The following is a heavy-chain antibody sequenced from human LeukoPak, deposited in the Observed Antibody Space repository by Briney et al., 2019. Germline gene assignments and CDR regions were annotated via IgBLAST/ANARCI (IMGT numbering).Heavy chain of an antibody. D-gene: IGHD3-3*01. CDR2: IYYSGST. CDR1: GGSISSYY. J-gene: IGHJ6*03. CDR3: ARASPQYYDFWSGYYPLGHYYYMDV. V-gene: IGHV4-59*01. Sequence: KPSETLSLTCTVSGGSISSYYWSWIRPPPGKGLEWIGYIYYSGSTNYNPSLKSRVTISVDTSKNQFSLKLSSVTAADTAVYYCARASPQYYDFWSGYYPLGHYYYMDVWGKGTTVTVSS.